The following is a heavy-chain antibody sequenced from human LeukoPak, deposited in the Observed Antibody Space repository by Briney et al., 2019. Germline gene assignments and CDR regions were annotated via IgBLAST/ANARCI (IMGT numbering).Heavy chain of an antibody. Sequence: GGSLRLSCAASGFTFSSYWMSWVRQAPGKGMEWVANIKQDGSEKYYVDSVEGRFTISRDNAKNSLYLQMNSLRAEDTAVYYCARGLYGSGSYHYYYYMDVWGKGTTVTISS. CDR1: GFTFSSYW. CDR2: IKQDGSEK. J-gene: IGHJ6*03. D-gene: IGHD3-10*01. V-gene: IGHV3-7*01. CDR3: ARGLYGSGSYHYYYYMDV.